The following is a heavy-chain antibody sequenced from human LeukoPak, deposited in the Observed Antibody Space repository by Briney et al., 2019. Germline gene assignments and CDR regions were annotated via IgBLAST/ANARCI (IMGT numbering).Heavy chain of an antibody. D-gene: IGHD3-10*01. CDR3: AREEEWYASGTYYKGFDS. CDR1: GFTFSNYN. J-gene: IGHJ4*02. V-gene: IGHV3-21*01. CDR2: ISTRSTYI. Sequence: GXSLXLSCAASGFTFSNYNMNWVRQAPGKGLEWVSCISTRSTYIYYADSVKGRFTISRDNAKNSLYLQMNSLRADDTAVYYCAREEEWYASGTYYKGFDSWGQGTLVTVSS.